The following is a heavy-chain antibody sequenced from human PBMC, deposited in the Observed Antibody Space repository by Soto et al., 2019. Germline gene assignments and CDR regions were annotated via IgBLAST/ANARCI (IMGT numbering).Heavy chain of an antibody. CDR2: IYYSGST. D-gene: IGHD4-17*01. CDR1: GGSISSYY. Sequence: PSETLSLTCTVSGGSISSYYWSWIRQPPGKGLEWIGYIYYSGSTNYNPSLKSRVTISVDTSKNQFSLKLSSVTAADTAVYYCARLGATFGDYDWYFDLWGRGTLVTVSS. V-gene: IGHV4-59*08. J-gene: IGHJ2*01. CDR3: ARLGATFGDYDWYFDL.